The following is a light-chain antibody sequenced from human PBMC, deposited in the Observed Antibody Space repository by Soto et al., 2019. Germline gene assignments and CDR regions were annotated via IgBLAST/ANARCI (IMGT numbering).Light chain of an antibody. J-gene: IGLJ2*01. CDR2: SNN. Sequence: QSALTQPPSASGTPGQRVTISCSGSSSNIGTNYVYWYQQLPGTAPTLLISSNNQRPSGVPDRFSGSKSGTSASLAISGLRSEDEADYYCAAWDDSLRGVVFGGGTKLTVL. V-gene: IGLV1-47*02. CDR3: AAWDDSLRGVV. CDR1: SSNIGTNY.